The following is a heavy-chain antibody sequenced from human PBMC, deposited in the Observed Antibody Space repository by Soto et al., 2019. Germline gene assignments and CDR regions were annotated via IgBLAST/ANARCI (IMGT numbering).Heavy chain of an antibody. J-gene: IGHJ4*02. CDR1: GFTFSSYW. Sequence: GGSLRLSCAASGFTFSSYWMSWVRQAPGKGLEWVANIKQDGSEKYYVDSVKGRFTISRDNAKNSLYLQMNSLRAEDTAVYYCARDRGYSGYDYGDYYWGRGTLVTVSS. D-gene: IGHD5-12*01. CDR2: IKQDGSEK. CDR3: ARDRGYSGYDYGDYY. V-gene: IGHV3-7*05.